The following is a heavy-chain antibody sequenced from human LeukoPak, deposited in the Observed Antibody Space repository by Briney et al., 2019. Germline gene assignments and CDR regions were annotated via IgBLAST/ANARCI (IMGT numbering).Heavy chain of an antibody. Sequence: GASVKVSCKASGYTFTGYYKHWVRQAPGQGLEWMGWINPNSGGTNYAQKFQGRVTMTRDTSISTAYMELSRLRSDDTAVYYCAREIGVVGATSVDYWGQGTLVTVSS. J-gene: IGHJ4*02. CDR1: GYTFTGYY. CDR2: INPNSGGT. D-gene: IGHD1-26*01. CDR3: AREIGVVGATSVDY. V-gene: IGHV1-2*02.